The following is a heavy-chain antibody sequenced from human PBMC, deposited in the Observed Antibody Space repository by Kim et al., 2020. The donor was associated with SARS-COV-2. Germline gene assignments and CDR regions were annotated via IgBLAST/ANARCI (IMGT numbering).Heavy chain of an antibody. D-gene: IGHD2-2*01. CDR3: AKDRSGGYCSSISCSPTHDP. J-gene: IGHJ5*02. V-gene: IGHV3-30*18. CDR2: ISYDGSQK. Sequence: GGSLRLSCAASGFTFSDFGMHWVRQAPGKGLEWVALISYDGSQKYYADSVKGRFTISRDNSKNTLFLQMNSLGTDDTAMYYCAKDRSGGYCSSISCSPTHDPWGQGTLVTVSS. CDR1: GFTFSDFG.